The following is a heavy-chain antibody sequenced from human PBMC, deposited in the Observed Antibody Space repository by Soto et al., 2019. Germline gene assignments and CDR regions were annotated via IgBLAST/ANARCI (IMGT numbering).Heavy chain of an antibody. CDR1: GFTFSSYA. J-gene: IGHJ5*02. CDR3: ARDGEYSMENWFDP. V-gene: IGHV3-30-3*01. CDR2: ISYDGSNK. Sequence: PGGSLRLSCAASGFTFSSYAMHWVRQAPGKGLEWVAVISYDGSNKYYADSVKGRFTISRDNSKNTLYLQMNSLRAEDTAVYYCARDGEYSMENWFDPWGQGTLVTVSS. D-gene: IGHD3-10*01.